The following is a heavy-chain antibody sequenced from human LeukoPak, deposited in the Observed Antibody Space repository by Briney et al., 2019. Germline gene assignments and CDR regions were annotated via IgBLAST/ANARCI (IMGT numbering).Heavy chain of an antibody. D-gene: IGHD2-2*01. CDR3: ARPVVPAASNHNWFDP. J-gene: IGHJ5*02. CDR2: INPNSGGT. Sequence: ASVKVSCKASGYTFTGYYTHWVRQAPGQGLEWMGWINPNSGGTNYAQKFQGRVTMTRDTSISTAYMELSRLRSDDTAVYYCARPVVPAASNHNWFDPWGQGTLVTVPS. CDR1: GYTFTGYY. V-gene: IGHV1-2*02.